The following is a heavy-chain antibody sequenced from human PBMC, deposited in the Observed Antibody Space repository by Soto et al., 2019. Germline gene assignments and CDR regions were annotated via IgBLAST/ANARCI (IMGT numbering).Heavy chain of an antibody. Sequence: GGSLRLSCAASGFTFISYYMNWVRQAPGKGLEWVANKKQDGSEKYYVDSVKGRFTISRDNAKNSLYLQLSSLRAEDTAVYYCARERPSSHGSGIDYWGQGALVTVSS. D-gene: IGHD3-10*01. CDR2: KKQDGSEK. J-gene: IGHJ4*02. V-gene: IGHV3-7*01. CDR1: GFTFISYY. CDR3: ARERPSSHGSGIDY.